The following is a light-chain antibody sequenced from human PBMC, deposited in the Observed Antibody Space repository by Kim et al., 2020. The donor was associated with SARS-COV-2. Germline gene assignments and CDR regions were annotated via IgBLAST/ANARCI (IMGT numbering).Light chain of an antibody. V-gene: IGKV1-9*01. Sequence: DIQLTQSPSFLSASVGDRVTITCRASQGISSYLAWYQQKPGKAPKLLIFTASTLQSGVPSRFSGSGSGTEFTLTISSLQPEDFATYYCQHLNTYPVTFGQGTKLEI. J-gene: IGKJ2*01. CDR1: QGISSY. CDR3: QHLNTYPVT. CDR2: TAS.